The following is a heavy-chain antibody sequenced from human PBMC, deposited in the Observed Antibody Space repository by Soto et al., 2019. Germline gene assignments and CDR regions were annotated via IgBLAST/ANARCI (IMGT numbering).Heavy chain of an antibody. J-gene: IGHJ5*02. Sequence: ASVKVSCKASGYTFTGYYMHWVRQAPGQGLEWMGWINPNSGGTNYAQKFQGWVTMTRDTSISTAYMELSRLRSDDTAVYYCARDSLEWSHNWFDPWGQGTLVTVS. CDR3: ARDSLEWSHNWFDP. CDR2: INPNSGGT. V-gene: IGHV1-2*04. D-gene: IGHD3-3*01. CDR1: GYTFTGYY.